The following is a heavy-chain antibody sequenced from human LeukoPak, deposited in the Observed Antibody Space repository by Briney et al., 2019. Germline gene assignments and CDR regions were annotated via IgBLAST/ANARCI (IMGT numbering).Heavy chain of an antibody. CDR2: IKQDGSEK. J-gene: IGHJ6*03. CDR3: ARDRSGYYYYYMDA. Sequence: GGSLRLSCAASGFTFSSYWMSWVRQAPGKGLEWVANIKQDGSEKYYVDSVKGRFTISRDNAKNSLYLQMNSLRAEDTAVYYCARDRSGYYYYYMDAWGKGTTVTVSS. V-gene: IGHV3-7*01. CDR1: GFTFSSYW.